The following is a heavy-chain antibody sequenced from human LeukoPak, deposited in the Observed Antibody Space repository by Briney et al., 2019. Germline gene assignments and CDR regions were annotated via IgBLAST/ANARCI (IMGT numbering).Heavy chain of an antibody. Sequence: ASETLSLTCTVSGGYISSYYWSWIRQPPGKRLEWIGHIYYSGSTNYNPSLKSRVTISVDTSKNQFSLKLSSVTAADTAVYYCASRSSIWSGYQDTLYYFDSWGQGTLVTVSS. D-gene: IGHD3-3*01. CDR2: IYYSGST. V-gene: IGHV4-59*01. J-gene: IGHJ4*02. CDR3: ASRSSIWSGYQDTLYYFDS. CDR1: GGYISSYY.